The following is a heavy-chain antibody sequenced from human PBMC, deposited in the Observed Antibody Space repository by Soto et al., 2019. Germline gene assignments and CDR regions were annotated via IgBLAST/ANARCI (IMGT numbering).Heavy chain of an antibody. V-gene: IGHV4-59*01. Sequence: XETLSLTCTVAGFSISSYYWSWIRQPPGKGLEWIGYIYYSGSTNYNPSLKSRVTISVDTSKNQFSLKLSSVTAADTAVYYCARMNWIQPYYFDYWGQGTLVTVSS. CDR1: GFSISSYY. CDR2: IYYSGST. D-gene: IGHD5-18*01. J-gene: IGHJ4*02. CDR3: ARMNWIQPYYFDY.